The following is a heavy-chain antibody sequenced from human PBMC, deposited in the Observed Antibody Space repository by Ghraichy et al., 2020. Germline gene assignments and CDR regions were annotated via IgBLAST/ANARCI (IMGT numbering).Heavy chain of an antibody. J-gene: IGHJ3*02. V-gene: IGHV1-18*04. CDR2: ISAYNGNT. CDR3: ARGAPPNPPGAFDI. CDR1: GYTFTSYG. Sequence: APVKVSCKASGYTFTSYGISWVRQAPGQGLEWMGWISAYNGNTNYAQKLQGRVTMTTDTSPSTAYMELRSLRSDDTAVYYCARGAPPNPPGAFDIWGQGTMVTVSS.